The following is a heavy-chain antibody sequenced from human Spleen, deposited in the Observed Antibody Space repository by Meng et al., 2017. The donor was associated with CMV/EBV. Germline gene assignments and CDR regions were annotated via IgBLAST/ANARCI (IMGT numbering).Heavy chain of an antibody. Sequence: ASVKVSCKASGYSFTGYHMHWVRQAPGQGLEWMGWIHPHRGDTNYAQQFQGRVTLTRDTSINTGYMELTRLTSDDTAVYYCARDNNWGPDYWGQGTLVTVSS. J-gene: IGHJ4*02. CDR2: IHPHRGDT. D-gene: IGHD7-27*01. CDR3: ARDNNWGPDY. CDR1: GYSFTGYH. V-gene: IGHV1-2*02.